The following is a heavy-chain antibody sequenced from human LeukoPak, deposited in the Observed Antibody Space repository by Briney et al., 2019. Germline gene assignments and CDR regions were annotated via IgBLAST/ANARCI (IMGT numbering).Heavy chain of an antibody. Sequence: SETLSLTCTVSGGSISSYYWSWIRQPAGKGLEWIGRIYTSGSTNYNPSLKSRVTISVDTSKNQFSLKLSSVTAADTAVYYCARRGSSWYGNWFDPWGQGTLVTVSS. D-gene: IGHD6-13*01. CDR3: ARRGSSWYGNWFDP. CDR2: IYTSGST. J-gene: IGHJ5*02. V-gene: IGHV4-4*07. CDR1: GGSISSYY.